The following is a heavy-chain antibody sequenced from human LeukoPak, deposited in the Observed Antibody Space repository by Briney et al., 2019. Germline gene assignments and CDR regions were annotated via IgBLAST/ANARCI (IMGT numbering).Heavy chain of an antibody. Sequence: ASVKVSCKVAGYTLNEVSMHWVRQAPGKGLEWMGGFDPEDGERIYAQKFQGRVTMTEDTSTDTAYMELSSLTSEDTAMYYCATENFGLGSPFDPRGQGTLVTVSS. CDR3: ATENFGLGSPFDP. CDR2: FDPEDGER. J-gene: IGHJ5*02. V-gene: IGHV1-24*01. D-gene: IGHD3-16*01. CDR1: GYTLNEVS.